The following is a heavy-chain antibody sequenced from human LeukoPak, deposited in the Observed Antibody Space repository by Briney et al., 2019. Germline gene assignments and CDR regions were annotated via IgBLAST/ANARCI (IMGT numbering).Heavy chain of an antibody. Sequence: PGGSLRLSCAASGFAFSSYSMNWDRQAPGKGLEWVSSISSSCSYIYYADSVKGRFTISRDNAKNSLYLQMNSLRAEDTAVYYCVKEVVATIPPLWGQGTLVTVSS. CDR3: VKEVVATIPPL. CDR2: ISSSCSYI. CDR1: GFAFSSYS. V-gene: IGHV3-21*04. D-gene: IGHD5-12*01. J-gene: IGHJ4*02.